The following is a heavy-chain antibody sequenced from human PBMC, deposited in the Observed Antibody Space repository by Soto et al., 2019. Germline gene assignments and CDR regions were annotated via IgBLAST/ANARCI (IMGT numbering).Heavy chain of an antibody. CDR2: INPNSGGT. CDR1: GYTFTGNY. Sequence: ASVKVSCKASGYTFTGNYMHWVRQAPGQGLEWMGWINPNSGGTNYVQKFQGRVTMTRDTSISTAYLELSSLRSDDTAVYYCARDLVVDIVLVPSEWGMDVWG. CDR3: ARDLVVDIVLVPSEWGMDV. D-gene: IGHD2-2*01. J-gene: IGHJ6*02. V-gene: IGHV1-2*02.